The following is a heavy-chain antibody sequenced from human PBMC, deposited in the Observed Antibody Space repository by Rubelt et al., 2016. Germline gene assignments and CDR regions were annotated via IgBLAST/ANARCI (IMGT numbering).Heavy chain of an antibody. J-gene: IGHJ4*02. V-gene: IGHV4-59*12. CDR3: ARGPNSSGYHYYFDY. D-gene: IGHD3-22*01. CDR1: GGSISSYY. CDR2: INHSGST. Sequence: QVQLQESGPGLVKPSETLSLTCTVSGGSISSYYWSWIRQPPGKGLEWIGEINHSGSTNYNPSLKSRVTIAVDTSKNQFSLKLSSVTAADTAVYYCARGPNSSGYHYYFDYWGQGTLVTVSS.